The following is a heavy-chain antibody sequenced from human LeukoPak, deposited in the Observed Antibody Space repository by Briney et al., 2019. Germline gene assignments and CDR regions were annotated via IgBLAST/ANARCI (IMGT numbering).Heavy chain of an antibody. J-gene: IGHJ4*02. Sequence: GGSLRLSCAASGFTVNSNFMSWVRQAPGTGLEWVSVIYRSGSTYYADSVKGRFTISRDNSKNTLYLQMNSLRVEDTAMYYCTGYMRGGDYFDYWGQGTLVTVSS. V-gene: IGHV3-53*01. CDR2: IYRSGST. CDR1: GFTVNSNF. CDR3: TGYMRGGDYFDY. D-gene: IGHD2-2*02.